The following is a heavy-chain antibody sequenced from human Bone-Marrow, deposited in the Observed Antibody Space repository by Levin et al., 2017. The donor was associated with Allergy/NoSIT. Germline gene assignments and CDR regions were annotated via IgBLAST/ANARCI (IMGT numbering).Heavy chain of an antibody. D-gene: IGHD6-19*01. CDR3: AREEDRAGWYGFDY. CDR1: GDSVSSSIYY. J-gene: IGHJ4*02. V-gene: IGHV4-61*01. Sequence: SQTLSLTCSVSGDSVSSSIYYWNWIRQTPGKGLEWIGYVYYSGTAKYNPSLSSRVTISVDTSKNQFSLKVNSLTAQDAGVYYCAREEDRAGWYGFDYWGQGILVTVSS. CDR2: VYYSGTA.